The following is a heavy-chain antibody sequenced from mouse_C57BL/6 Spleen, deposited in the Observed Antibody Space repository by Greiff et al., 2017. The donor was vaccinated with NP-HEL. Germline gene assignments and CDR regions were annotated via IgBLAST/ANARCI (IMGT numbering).Heavy chain of an antibody. J-gene: IGHJ4*01. D-gene: IGHD2-5*01. CDR3: ARGNYSKGDAMDY. Sequence: VQLQQPGAELVRPGSSVKLSCKASGYTFTSYWMHWVKQRPIQGLEWIGNIDPSDSETHYNQKFKDKATLTVDKSSSTAYMQLSSLTSEDSAVYYCARGNYSKGDAMDYWGQGTSVTVSS. CDR1: GYTFTSYW. CDR2: IDPSDSET. V-gene: IGHV1-52*01.